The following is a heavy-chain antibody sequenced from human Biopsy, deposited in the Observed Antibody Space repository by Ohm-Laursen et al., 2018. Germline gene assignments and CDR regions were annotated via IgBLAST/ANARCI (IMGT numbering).Heavy chain of an antibody. CDR2: NIPILGTG. CDR3: ARGPHSGSHSCFDY. Sequence: SSVKVSCNAPGGTFSNYGVNWVRQAPGQGLEWLGGNIPILGTGNYAQMFQGRVTISADESTSTSYMELSSLTTEDTAIYYCARGPHSGSHSCFDYWGRGTLVTVSS. J-gene: IGHJ4*02. V-gene: IGHV1-69*01. D-gene: IGHD1-26*01. CDR1: GGTFSNYG.